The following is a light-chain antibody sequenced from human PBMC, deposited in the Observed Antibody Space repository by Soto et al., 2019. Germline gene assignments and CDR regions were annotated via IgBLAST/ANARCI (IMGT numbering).Light chain of an antibody. J-gene: IGLJ3*02. CDR1: SGDVGIYDL. Sequence: QSALTQPASVSGSPGQSITISCTGTSGDVGIYDLVSWYQHHPGAAPKLMIYEATRRPSGISNRFSGSKSGNTASLTISGLQAEDEAAYYCCSFAGSNSWVFGGGTQLTVL. CDR3: CSFAGSNSWV. CDR2: EAT. V-gene: IGLV2-23*01.